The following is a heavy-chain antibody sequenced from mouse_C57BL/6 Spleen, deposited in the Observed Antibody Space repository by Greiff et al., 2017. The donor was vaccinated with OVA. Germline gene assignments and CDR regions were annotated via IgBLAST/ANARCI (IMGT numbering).Heavy chain of an antibody. Sequence: VQLQQPGAELVKPGASVKLSCKASGYTFTSYWMHWVKQRPGRGLEWIGRIDPNSGGTKYNEKFKSKATLTVDKPSSTAYMQLSSLTSEDSAVYYCERSRVFYSNFYYAMDYWGQGTSVTVSS. CDR1: GYTFTSYW. J-gene: IGHJ4*01. CDR2: IDPNSGGT. D-gene: IGHD2-5*01. V-gene: IGHV1-72*01. CDR3: ERSRVFYSNFYYAMDY.